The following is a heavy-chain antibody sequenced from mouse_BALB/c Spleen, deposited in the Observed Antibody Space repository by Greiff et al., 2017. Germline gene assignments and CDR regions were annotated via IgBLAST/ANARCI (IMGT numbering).Heavy chain of an antibody. V-gene: IGHV5-6-3*01. Sequence: DVQLVESGGGLVQPGGSLKLSCAASGFTFSSYGMSWVRQTPDKRLELVATINSNGGSTYYPDSVKGRFTISRDNAKNTLYLQMSSLKSEDTAMYYCARDYSLDYWGQGNTLTVSS. D-gene: IGHD2-12*01. CDR1: GFTFSSYG. J-gene: IGHJ2*01. CDR3: ARDYSLDY. CDR2: INSNGGST.